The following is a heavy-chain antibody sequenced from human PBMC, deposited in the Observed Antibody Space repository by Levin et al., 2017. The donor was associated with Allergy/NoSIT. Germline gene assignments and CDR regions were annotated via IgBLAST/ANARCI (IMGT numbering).Heavy chain of an antibody. Sequence: GGSLRLSCTASGFSFSNYAMHWVRQAPGKGLEWVAVIASDGSQEYFADSVKGRFTISRDNAKNMLFLQMNSLRAEDTAVYYCARCRYGSVSYICYYAMDVWGQGSPVTVSS. CDR1: GFSFSNYA. CDR2: IASDGSQE. CDR3: ARCRYGSVSYICYYAMDV. V-gene: IGHV3-30-3*01. J-gene: IGHJ6*02. D-gene: IGHD3-10*01.